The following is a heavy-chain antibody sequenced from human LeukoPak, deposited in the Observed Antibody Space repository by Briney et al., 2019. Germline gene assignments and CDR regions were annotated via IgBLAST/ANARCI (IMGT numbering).Heavy chain of an antibody. Sequence: SETLSLTCTVSGGSISSGGYYWSWIRQHPGKGLEWIGYIYYSGSTYYNPSLKSRVTISVDTSKNQFSLKLSSVTAADTAVYYCARAVLGYCSSTSCYVRRFDPWGQGTLVTVSS. CDR1: GGSISSGGYY. V-gene: IGHV4-31*03. CDR3: ARAVLGYCSSTSCYVRRFDP. CDR2: IYYSGST. J-gene: IGHJ5*02. D-gene: IGHD2-2*01.